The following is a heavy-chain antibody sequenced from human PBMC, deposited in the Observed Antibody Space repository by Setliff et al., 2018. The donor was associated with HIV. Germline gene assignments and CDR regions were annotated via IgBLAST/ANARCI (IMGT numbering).Heavy chain of an antibody. Sequence: GGSLRLSCAASGFTFNNYWMSWVRQAPGKGLEWVSYISSSGRTIYYGDSVKGRFTISRDNAKNSLYLQMNSLRAEDTAVYYCARDRKAAMVGSDAFDIWGQGTMVTVSS. CDR3: ARDRKAAMVGSDAFDI. J-gene: IGHJ3*02. D-gene: IGHD5-18*01. CDR1: GFTFNNYW. V-gene: IGHV3-48*04. CDR2: ISSSGRTI.